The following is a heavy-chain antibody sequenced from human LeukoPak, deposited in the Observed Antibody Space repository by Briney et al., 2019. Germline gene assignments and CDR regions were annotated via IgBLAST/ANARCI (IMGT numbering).Heavy chain of an antibody. D-gene: IGHD5-18*01. CDR3: AMARVDTAMVTDY. CDR1: GGSISSYY. CDR2: IYYSGST. V-gene: IGHV4-59*01. Sequence: SETLSLTCTVFGGSISSYYWSWIRQPPGKGLEWIGYIYYSGSTNYNPSLKSRVTISVDTSKNQFSLKLSSVTAADTAVYYCAMARVDTAMVTDYWGQGTLVTVSS. J-gene: IGHJ4*02.